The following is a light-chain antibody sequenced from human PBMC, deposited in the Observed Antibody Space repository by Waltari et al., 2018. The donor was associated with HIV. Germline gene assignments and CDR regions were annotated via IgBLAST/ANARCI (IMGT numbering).Light chain of an antibody. V-gene: IGLV2-14*01. CDR2: DVN. Sequence: QSALTQPASVSGSPGQSITISCPGTSSDIGSYNYVSWYQQHPGKAPKLMIYDVNKRPSGVSNRFSGSKSGNTASLTISGLQAEDEADYYCSSYTGSNILMFGGGTKLTVL. CDR1: SSDIGSYNY. CDR3: SSYTGSNILM. J-gene: IGLJ3*02.